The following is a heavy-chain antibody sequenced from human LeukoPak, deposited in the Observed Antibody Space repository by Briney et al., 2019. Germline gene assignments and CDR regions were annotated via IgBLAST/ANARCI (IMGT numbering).Heavy chain of an antibody. CDR1: GFTFNNYW. J-gene: IGHJ4*02. CDR2: INSDGSSA. Sequence: PGGSLRLSCAASGFTFNNYWMHWVRQAPGKGLVWVSGINSDGSSATYADSVKGRFTISRDNAKNSLYLQTNSLRAEDTAVYYCARALGAYASFWGQGTLVTVSS. V-gene: IGHV3-74*01. CDR3: ARALGAYASF. D-gene: IGHD5-12*01.